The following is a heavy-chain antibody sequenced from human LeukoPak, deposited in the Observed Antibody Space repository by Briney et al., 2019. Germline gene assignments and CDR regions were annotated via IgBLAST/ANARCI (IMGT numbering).Heavy chain of an antibody. CDR3: ARAGSNSNYPSEIRFDP. J-gene: IGHJ5*02. CDR1: GYTFTNYG. D-gene: IGHD4-11*01. CDR2: IGGYNDKT. Sequence: ASVKVSCKASGYTFTNYGISWVRQAPGQGLEWMGCIGGYNDKTNYAQKFQGTVTMTTDTSTSTAYMELRSLKSDDTAVYYCARAGSNSNYPSEIRFDPWGQGTLVTVSS. V-gene: IGHV1-18*01.